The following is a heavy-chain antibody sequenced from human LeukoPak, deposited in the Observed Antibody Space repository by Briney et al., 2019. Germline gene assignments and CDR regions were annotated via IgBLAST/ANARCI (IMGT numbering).Heavy chain of an antibody. Sequence: PGGSLRLSCAASGFTFSSFAIHWVRQAPGKGLEWVAVISYDGSNKYYADSVKGRFTISRDNPKNTLYLQMNSLRAEDTAVYYCTRDGGSYLFDYWGQGTLVTVSS. V-gene: IGHV3-30-3*01. D-gene: IGHD1-26*01. CDR3: TRDGGSYLFDY. CDR2: ISYDGSNK. CDR1: GFTFSSFA. J-gene: IGHJ4*02.